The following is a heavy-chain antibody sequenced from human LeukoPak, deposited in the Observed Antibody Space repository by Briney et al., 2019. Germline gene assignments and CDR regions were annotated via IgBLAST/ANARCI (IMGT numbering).Heavy chain of an antibody. D-gene: IGHD3-10*01. V-gene: IGHV1-58*01. CDR3: AADSTPLVRGVIIAFGY. CDR1: GFTFTRSA. CDR2: IIVDSGET. Sequence: TSVKVSCKASGFTFTRSAVQWVRQARGQRLEWIGWIIVDSGETQSAQKFRGRVAITRDMSTNTAYMELSSLRSEDTAVYYCAADSTPLVRGVIIAFGYWGQGTQVTVSS. J-gene: IGHJ4*02.